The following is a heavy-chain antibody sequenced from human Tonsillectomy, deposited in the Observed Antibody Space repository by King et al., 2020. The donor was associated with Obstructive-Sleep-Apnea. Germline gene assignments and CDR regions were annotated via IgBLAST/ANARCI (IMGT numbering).Heavy chain of an antibody. CDR2: INPDSGGT. Sequence: VQLVQSGAEVKKPGASVKVFCKASGYTFTGYYIHWVRQAPGQGLEWMGWINPDSGGTNYAQKFQGRVTMTSDTSISTAYMELSSLRSDDTAVYYCARVVTDYYDSSGYLYWGQGTLVSVSS. V-gene: IGHV1-2*02. CDR1: GYTFTGYY. J-gene: IGHJ4*02. D-gene: IGHD3-22*01. CDR3: ARVVTDYYDSSGYLY.